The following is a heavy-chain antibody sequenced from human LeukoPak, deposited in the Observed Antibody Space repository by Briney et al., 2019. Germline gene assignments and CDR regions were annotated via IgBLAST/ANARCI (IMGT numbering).Heavy chain of an antibody. CDR3: AGSYGDYGYYYGMDV. D-gene: IGHD4-17*01. CDR1: GFTFRASW. CDR2: ISSSGSTI. V-gene: IGHV3-48*04. Sequence: GGSLRLSCAASGFTFRASWMTWVRQAPGKGLEGVSYISSSGSTIYYADSVKGRFTISRDNAKNSLYLQMNSLRAEDTAVYYCAGSYGDYGYYYGMDVWGQGTTVTVSS. J-gene: IGHJ6*02.